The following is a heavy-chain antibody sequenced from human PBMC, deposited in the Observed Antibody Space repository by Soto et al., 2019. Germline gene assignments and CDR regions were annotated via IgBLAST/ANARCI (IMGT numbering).Heavy chain of an antibody. CDR2: IYSGGST. CDR1: GCSINSYY. CDR3: ARGPGGFGDFSLDY. V-gene: IGHV4-4*07. Sequence: QVQLQESGPGLVKPSETLSLTCTVSGCSINSYYLSWIRQPAGKGLEWIGRIYSGGSTNYNPSLRSRVTMPVDTSKNQFSLKVTSVAAADTAVYYCARGPGGFGDFSLDYWGQGTLVTVAP. J-gene: IGHJ4*02. D-gene: IGHD3-10*01.